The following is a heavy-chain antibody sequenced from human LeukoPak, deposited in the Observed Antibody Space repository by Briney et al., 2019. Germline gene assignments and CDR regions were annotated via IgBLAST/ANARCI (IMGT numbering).Heavy chain of an antibody. CDR1: GYTFTGYY. J-gene: IGHJ5*02. CDR3: ARLFPGRGRWFDP. V-gene: IGHV1-2*02. Sequence: SVKVSCKASGYTFTGYYMHWVRQAPGQGLEWMGWINPNSGGTNYAQKFQGRVTMTRDTSISTAYMELSRLRSDDTAVYYCARLFPGRGRWFDPWGQGTLVTVSS. CDR2: INPNSGGT.